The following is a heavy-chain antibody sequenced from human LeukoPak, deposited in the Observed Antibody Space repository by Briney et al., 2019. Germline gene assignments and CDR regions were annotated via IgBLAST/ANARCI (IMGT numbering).Heavy chain of an antibody. J-gene: IGHJ4*02. CDR2: IYYSGST. V-gene: IGHV4-59*08. Sequence: SETLSLTCTVSGGSISSYYWSWIWQPPGKGLEWIGYIYYSGSTNYKPSLKSRVTISVDASKNQFSLKLTSVTAADTALYYCARHGTGTTEWDYWGQGTLVTVSS. D-gene: IGHD1-1*01. CDR1: GGSISSYY. CDR3: ARHGTGTTEWDY.